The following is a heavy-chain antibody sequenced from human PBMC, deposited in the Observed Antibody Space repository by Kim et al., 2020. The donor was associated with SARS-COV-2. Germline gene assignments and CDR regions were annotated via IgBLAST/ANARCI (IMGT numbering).Heavy chain of an antibody. V-gene: IGHV1-3*01. CDR2: INGGNGNT. CDR3: ARVGVAPTKFYNYYALDV. D-gene: IGHD3-9*01. CDR1: GYTFTSYA. J-gene: IGHJ6*02. Sequence: ASVKVSCKASGYTFTSYAMHWVRQAPGQRLEWMGWINGGNGNTKSSQKLQGRITITRDTSTNTAYMELSSLRSEDTAVYYCARVGVAPTKFYNYYALDVWGQGTTVTVSS.